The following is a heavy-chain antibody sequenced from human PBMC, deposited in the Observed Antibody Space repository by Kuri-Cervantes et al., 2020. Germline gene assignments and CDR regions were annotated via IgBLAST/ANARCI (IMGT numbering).Heavy chain of an antibody. Sequence: GGSLRLSCAASGFTFSSYGMHWVRQAPGKGLEWVAVISYDGSNKYYADSVKGRFTISRDNSKNTLYLQMNSLRTEDTAVYYCAKGYLRGLIDDWGQGTLVTVS. CDR1: GFTFSSYG. CDR3: AKGYLRGLIDD. J-gene: IGHJ4*02. D-gene: IGHD3/OR15-3a*01. V-gene: IGHV3-30*18. CDR2: ISYDGSNK.